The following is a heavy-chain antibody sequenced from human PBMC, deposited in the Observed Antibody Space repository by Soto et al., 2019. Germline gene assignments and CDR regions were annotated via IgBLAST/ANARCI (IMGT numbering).Heavy chain of an antibody. J-gene: IGHJ4*02. V-gene: IGHV3-13*01. CDR3: AKGTRTPLLWFGELAPYFDY. D-gene: IGHD3-10*01. Sequence: GGSLRLSCAASGFTFSSYDMHWVRQATGKGLEWVSAIGTAGDTYYPGSVKGRFTISRENAKNSLYLQMNSLRAEDTAVYYCAKGTRTPLLWFGELAPYFDYWGQGTLVTVSS. CDR2: IGTAGDT. CDR1: GFTFSSYD.